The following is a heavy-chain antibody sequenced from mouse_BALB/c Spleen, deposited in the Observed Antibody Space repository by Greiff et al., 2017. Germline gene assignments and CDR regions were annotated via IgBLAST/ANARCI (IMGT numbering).Heavy chain of an antibody. D-gene: IGHD1-1*02. J-gene: IGHJ4*01. Sequence: EVQRVESGGGLVKPGGSLKLSCAASGFTFSSYAMSWVRQTPEKRLEWVASISSGGSTYYPDSVKGRFTISRDNARNILYLQMSSLRSEDTAMYYCARGGVYGSYYAMDYWGQGTSVTVSS. CDR1: GFTFSSYA. V-gene: IGHV5-6-5*01. CDR3: ARGGVYGSYYAMDY. CDR2: ISSGGST.